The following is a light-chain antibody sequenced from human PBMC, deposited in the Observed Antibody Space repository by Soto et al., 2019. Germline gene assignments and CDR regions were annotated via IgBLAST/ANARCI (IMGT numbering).Light chain of an antibody. V-gene: IGLV1-44*01. CDR3: AEWDDSLNGYV. CDR2: NNN. Sequence: QSVLTQPPSASGTPGQRVTSSCSGGSSNIGTNAVNWYQQLPGTAPKLLIYNNNQRPSGVPDRFSGPKSGTSASLAISGLQSEDEADYYCAEWDDSLNGYVFGTGTKVPVL. J-gene: IGLJ1*01. CDR1: SSNIGTNA.